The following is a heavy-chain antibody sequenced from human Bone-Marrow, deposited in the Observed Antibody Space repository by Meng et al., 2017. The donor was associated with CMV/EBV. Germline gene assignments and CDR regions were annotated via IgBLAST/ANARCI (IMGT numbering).Heavy chain of an antibody. J-gene: IGHJ4*02. D-gene: IGHD3-3*01. CDR3: ARGRIFGTY. CDR2: MSPTSGDA. Sequence: ASVKVSCKASGYTFTSYDIIWVRQATGQGPEWMGWMSPTSGDAGYAQKFQGRVTLTRKTSTNTAYMELSNLRSEDTAVYYCARGRIFGTYWGQGTLVTVSS. CDR1: GYTFTSYD. V-gene: IGHV1-8*02.